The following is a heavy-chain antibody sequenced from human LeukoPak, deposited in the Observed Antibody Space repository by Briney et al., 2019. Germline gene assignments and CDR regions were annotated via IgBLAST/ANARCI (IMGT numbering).Heavy chain of an antibody. V-gene: IGHV3-30*04. CDR2: ISYDGSNK. CDR3: AREEAAAVAYYFDY. Sequence: GGSLRLSCAASGFTFSSYAMHWVRQAPGKGLEWVAVISYDGSNKYYADSVKGRFTISRDNSKNTLYLQMNSLRAEDTAVYYCAREEAAAVAYYFDYWGQGTLVTVSS. D-gene: IGHD6-13*01. J-gene: IGHJ4*02. CDR1: GFTFSSYA.